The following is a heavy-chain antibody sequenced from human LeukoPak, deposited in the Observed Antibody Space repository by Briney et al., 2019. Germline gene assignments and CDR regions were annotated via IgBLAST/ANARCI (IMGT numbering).Heavy chain of an antibody. D-gene: IGHD6-6*01. Sequence: GGSLRLSCAASGFTFSSYAMSWVRQAPGKGLEWVGRIKSKTDGGTTDYAAPVKGRFTISRDDSKNTLYLQMNSLKTEDTAVYYCAREQYSSSTHWGQGTLVTVSS. V-gene: IGHV3-15*01. CDR3: AREQYSSSTH. CDR2: IKSKTDGGTT. J-gene: IGHJ4*02. CDR1: GFTFSSYA.